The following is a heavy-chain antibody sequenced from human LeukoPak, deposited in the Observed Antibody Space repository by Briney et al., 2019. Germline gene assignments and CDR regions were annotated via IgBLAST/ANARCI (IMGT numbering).Heavy chain of an antibody. Sequence: SETLSLTCTVSGGSISSYYWSWIRQPPGKGLEWIGYIYYSGSTNYNPSLKSRVTISVDTSKNQFSLKLSSVTAADTAVYYCARQTAAAGTPDFDCWGQGTLVTVSS. D-gene: IGHD6-13*01. CDR3: ARQTAAAGTPDFDC. V-gene: IGHV4-59*08. CDR2: IYYSGST. J-gene: IGHJ4*02. CDR1: GGSISSYY.